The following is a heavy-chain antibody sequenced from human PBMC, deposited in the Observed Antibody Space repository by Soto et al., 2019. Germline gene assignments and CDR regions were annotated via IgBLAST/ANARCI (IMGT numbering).Heavy chain of an antibody. V-gene: IGHV1-18*01. J-gene: IGHJ4*02. CDR1: GYTFTSYG. CDR2: ISTYNRNT. D-gene: IGHD2-15*01. CDR3: AREYCRAGSCYGPDY. Sequence: ASVKVSCKASGYTFTSYGISWVRQAPGQGLEWMGWISTYNRNTNYAQKFQGRVTMTTDTSTSTAYMELRSLRSDDTAVYYCAREYCRAGSCYGPDYWGQGTPVTVS.